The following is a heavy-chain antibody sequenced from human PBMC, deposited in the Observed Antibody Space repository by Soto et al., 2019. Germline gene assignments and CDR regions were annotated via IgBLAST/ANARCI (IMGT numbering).Heavy chain of an antibody. D-gene: IGHD1-26*01. J-gene: IGHJ4*02. CDR2: IIPAFDAT. Sequence: QVQLVQSGAELRRPGSSVKVSCTASGGTFSTYDISWVRQAPGQGLEWMGGIIPAFDATKFAQKFQGRLTITADKSTGTVDMELSSLSSEDTAVYDCARDRSSSSYSGTFYFDSWGQGTLVTVSS. V-gene: IGHV1-69*06. CDR1: GGTFSTYD. CDR3: ARDRSSSSYSGTFYFDS.